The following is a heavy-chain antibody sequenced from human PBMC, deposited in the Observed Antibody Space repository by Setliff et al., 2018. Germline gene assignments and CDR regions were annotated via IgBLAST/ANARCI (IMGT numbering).Heavy chain of an antibody. D-gene: IGHD6-19*01. CDR2: ISPYSGNT. CDR3: VRSSAPQVALAADFDF. CDR1: GYISTSFG. V-gene: IGHV1-18*01. J-gene: IGHJ4*02. Sequence: ASVKVSCKASGYISTSFGFSWVRQAPGQGLEWLGSISPYSGNTNYPQWLQDRVTMTIDTSATTVYMELKSLRSDDTAVYYCVRSSAPQVALAADFDFWGQGTPVTVSS.